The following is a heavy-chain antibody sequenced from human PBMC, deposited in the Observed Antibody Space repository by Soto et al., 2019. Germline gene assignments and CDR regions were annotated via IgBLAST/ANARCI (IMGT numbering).Heavy chain of an antibody. CDR2: INPNSGGT. CDR3: ARDLAAAGTPPYGTDV. J-gene: IGHJ6*02. D-gene: IGHD6-13*01. Sequence: ASVKVSCKASGYTFTGYYMHWVRQAPGQGLEWMGWINPNSGGTNYAQKFQGRVTMTRDTSISTAYMELSRLRSDDTAVYYCARDLAAAGTPPYGTDVWGQGTTVTVSS. CDR1: GYTFTGYY. V-gene: IGHV1-2*02.